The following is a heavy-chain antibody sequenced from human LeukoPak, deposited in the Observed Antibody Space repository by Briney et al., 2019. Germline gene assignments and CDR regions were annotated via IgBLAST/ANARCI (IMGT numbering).Heavy chain of an antibody. CDR1: GFTFSNAW. D-gene: IGHD3-10*01. V-gene: IGHV3-15*01. J-gene: IGHJ4*02. Sequence: PGGSLRLSCAASGFTFSNAWMSWVRQAPGKGLEWVGRIKSKTDGGTTDYAAPVKGRFTISRDDSKNTLYLQMNSLKTEDTAVYYCTPDLYGSGSYTDYWGQGTLVTVSS. CDR3: TPDLYGSGSYTDY. CDR2: IKSKTDGGTT.